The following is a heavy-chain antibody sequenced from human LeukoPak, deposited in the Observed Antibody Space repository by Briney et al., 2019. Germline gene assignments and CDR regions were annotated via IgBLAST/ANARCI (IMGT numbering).Heavy chain of an antibody. Sequence: GGSLRLSCAASGVSFSSYSMSWVRQAPGKGLEWVSDISGSGGTTYYADSVTGPFTITRDNYKNTLYMQMNPRRAADTAVYDCAKDMGHIVVVVAAITGPIDTWGQRTLVTVSS. CDR2: ISGSGGTT. D-gene: IGHD2-15*01. J-gene: IGHJ5*02. CDR3: AKDMGHIVVVVAAITGPIDT. V-gene: IGHV3-23*01. CDR1: GVSFSSYS.